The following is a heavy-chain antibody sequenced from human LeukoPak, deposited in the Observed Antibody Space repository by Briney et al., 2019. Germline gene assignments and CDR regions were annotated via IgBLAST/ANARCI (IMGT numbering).Heavy chain of an antibody. CDR1: GGSINKYY. CDR2: VHDSAGT. Sequence: PSETLSLTCTVSGGSINKYYWSWIRQSPGKGLEWLGYVHDSAGTIYNPSLKSRVTISVGTSKTQFSLKVTSVTAADTAVYYCARGSYDFWSGYYWIDYWGQGTLVTVSS. J-gene: IGHJ4*02. V-gene: IGHV4-59*08. D-gene: IGHD3-3*01. CDR3: ARGSYDFWSGYYWIDY.